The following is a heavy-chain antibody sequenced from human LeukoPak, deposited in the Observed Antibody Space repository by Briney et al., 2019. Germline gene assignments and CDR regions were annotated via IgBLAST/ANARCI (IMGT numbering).Heavy chain of an antibody. Sequence: SETLSLTCTVSGGSISSSSYYWGWIRQPPGKGLEWVGSIYYSGSTYYNPSLKSRVTISVDTSKNQFSLKLSSVTAADTAVYYCARAWVYGWFDPWGQGTLVTVSS. J-gene: IGHJ5*02. CDR3: ARAWVYGWFDP. CDR2: IYYSGST. V-gene: IGHV4-39*07. D-gene: IGHD3-10*01. CDR1: GGSISSSSYY.